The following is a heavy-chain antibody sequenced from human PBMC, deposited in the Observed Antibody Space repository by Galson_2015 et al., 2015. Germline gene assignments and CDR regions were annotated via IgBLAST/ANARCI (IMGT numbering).Heavy chain of an antibody. CDR2: INPSGGST. J-gene: IGHJ4*02. CDR1: GYTFTSYY. Sequence: SVKVSCKASGYTFTSYYMHWVRQAPGQGLEWMGIINPSGGSTSYAQKFQGRVTMTRDTSTSTVYMELSSLRSEDTAVYYCARDFPMAARPQNRHFDYWGQGTLVTVSS. CDR3: ARDFPMAARPQNRHFDY. D-gene: IGHD6-6*01. V-gene: IGHV1-46*01.